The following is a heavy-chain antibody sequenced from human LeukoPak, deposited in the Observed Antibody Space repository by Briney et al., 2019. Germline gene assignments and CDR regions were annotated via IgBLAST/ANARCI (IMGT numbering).Heavy chain of an antibody. J-gene: IGHJ4*02. CDR1: GYTFTGYY. Sequence: WASVKVSCEASGYTFTGYYMHWVRQAPGQGLEWMGWINPNSGGTNYAQKFQGRVTMTRDTSISTAYMELSRLRSDDTAVYYCARVPTLRYFDWLLPFDYWGQGTLVTVSS. D-gene: IGHD3-9*01. CDR3: ARVPTLRYFDWLLPFDY. CDR2: INPNSGGT. V-gene: IGHV1-2*02.